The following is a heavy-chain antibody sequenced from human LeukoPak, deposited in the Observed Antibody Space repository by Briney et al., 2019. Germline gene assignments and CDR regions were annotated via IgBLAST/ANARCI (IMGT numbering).Heavy chain of an antibody. CDR2: ISYDGSNK. J-gene: IGHJ6*02. CDR1: GFTFSSYA. V-gene: IGHV3-30-3*01. CDR3: ARGETYYYGSGSYLPGYYYYYGMDV. Sequence: GGSLRLSCAASGFTFSSYAMHWVRQAPGKGLEWVAVISYDGSNKYYADSVKGRFTISRDNSKNTLYLQMNSLRAEDTAVYYCARGETYYYGSGSYLPGYYYYYGMDVWGQGTTVTVS. D-gene: IGHD3-10*01.